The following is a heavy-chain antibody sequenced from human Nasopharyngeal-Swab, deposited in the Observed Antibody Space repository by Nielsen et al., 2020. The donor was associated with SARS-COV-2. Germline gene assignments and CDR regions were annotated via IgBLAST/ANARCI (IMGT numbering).Heavy chain of an antibody. V-gene: IGHV4-59*01. J-gene: IGHJ6*03. CDR3: ARDPGTLYYYYYMDV. Sequence: WIRQPPGKGLEWIVYIYYSGSTNYNPSLKSRVNISVDRSKTQFYLKLNSVTAADTAVYFCARDPGTLYYYYYMDVWGKGTTVTVSS. CDR2: IYYSGST.